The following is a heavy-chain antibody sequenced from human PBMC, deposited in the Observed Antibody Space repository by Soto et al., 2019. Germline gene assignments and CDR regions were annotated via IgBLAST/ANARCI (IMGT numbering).Heavy chain of an antibody. Sequence: GGSLRLSCAASGFTFSSYSMNWVRQAPGKGLEWVSSISSSSYIYYADSVKGRFTISRDNAKNSLYLQMNSLRAEDTAVYYCARDQGDSSGYPLDYWGQGTLVTVSS. V-gene: IGHV3-21*01. CDR1: GFTFSSYS. J-gene: IGHJ4*02. D-gene: IGHD3-22*01. CDR3: ARDQGDSSGYPLDY. CDR2: ISSSSYI.